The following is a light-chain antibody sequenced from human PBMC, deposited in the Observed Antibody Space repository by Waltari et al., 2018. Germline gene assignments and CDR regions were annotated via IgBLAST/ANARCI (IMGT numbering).Light chain of an antibody. CDR3: RQDYTPPWT. CDR1: QAINKE. Sequence: DIQMTQSPSSLSASVGDRVTVTCLASQAINKELTWYQQKPGKAPTLLIFGASSLQTGVSSRFSGGVSGTDFTLTISSLQPQDVATYYCRQDYTPPWTFGQGTKVEIK. J-gene: IGKJ1*01. CDR2: GAS. V-gene: IGKV1-27*01.